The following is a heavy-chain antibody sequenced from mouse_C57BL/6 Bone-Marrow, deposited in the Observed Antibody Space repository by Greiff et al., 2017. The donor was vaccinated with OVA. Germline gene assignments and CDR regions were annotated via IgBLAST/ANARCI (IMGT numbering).Heavy chain of an antibody. J-gene: IGHJ4*01. CDR2: ISNGGGST. D-gene: IGHD2-3*01. Sequence: EVHLLESGGGLVQPGGSLKLSCAASGFTFSDYYMYWVRQTPEQRLEWVAYISNGGGSTYYPDTVKGRFTLSRDNAKNTLYLQKSRLRTEDTAKYYCARPVCDGYPDYYAMDYWGQGTSVTVSS. CDR1: GFTFSDYY. V-gene: IGHV5-12*01. CDR3: ARPVCDGYPDYYAMDY.